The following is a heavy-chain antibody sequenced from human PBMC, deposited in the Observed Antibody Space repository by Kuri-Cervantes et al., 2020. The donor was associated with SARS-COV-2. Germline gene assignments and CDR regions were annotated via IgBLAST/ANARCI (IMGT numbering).Heavy chain of an antibody. CDR2: ISYDGSNK. CDR3: ARAGGGSYYGWFDP. D-gene: IGHD1-26*01. CDR1: GFTLSSYA. J-gene: IGHJ5*02. V-gene: IGHV3-30-3*01. Sequence: GGSLRLSCAASGFTLSSYAMHWVRQAPGKGLEWVAVISYDGSNKYYADSVKGRFTISRDNSKNTLYLQMNSLRAEDTAVYYCARAGGGSYYGWFDPWGQGTLVTVSS.